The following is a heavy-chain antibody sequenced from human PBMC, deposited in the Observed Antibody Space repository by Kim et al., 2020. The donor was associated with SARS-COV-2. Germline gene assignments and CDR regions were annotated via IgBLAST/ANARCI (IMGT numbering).Heavy chain of an antibody. J-gene: IGHJ5*02. CDR1: GYTFTSYY. CDR3: AKDLGYESSGHWNWFDP. V-gene: IGHV1-46*01. Sequence: ASVKVSCGASGYTFTSYYMHWVRQAPGQGLEWMGMIDPRDGIPTYAQKFQGRVTMTRDTSRSTVHMELRSLKSDDTAVYLFAKDLGYESSGHWNWFDPWG. D-gene: IGHD3-22*01. CDR2: IDPRDGIP.